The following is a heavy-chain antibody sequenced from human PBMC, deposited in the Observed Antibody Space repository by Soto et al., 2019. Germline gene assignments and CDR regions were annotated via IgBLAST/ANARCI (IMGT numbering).Heavy chain of an antibody. J-gene: IGHJ3*02. CDR3: ARGLPATVTIHAFDI. D-gene: IGHD4-17*01. CDR2: INHSGST. Sequence: QVQLQQWGAGLLKPSETLSLTCAVYGGSFSGYYWSWIRQPPGKGLEWFGEINHSGSTNYNPSLKSRVTISVDTSKNQFSLKLSSVPAADTAVYYCARGLPATVTIHAFDIWGQGTMVTVSS. CDR1: GGSFSGYY. V-gene: IGHV4-34*01.